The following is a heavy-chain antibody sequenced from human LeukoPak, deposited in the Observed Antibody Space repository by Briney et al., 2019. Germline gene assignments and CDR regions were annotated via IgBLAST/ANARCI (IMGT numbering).Heavy chain of an antibody. CDR1: GGSISSSNW. D-gene: IGHD1-1*01. Sequence: SETLSLTCAVSGGSISSSNWWSWVRQPPGKGLEWIGEIYHSGSTNYNPSLKSRVTISVDRSKNQFSLKLSSVTAADTAVYYCARVEELEPYYFDYWGQGTLVTVSS. CDR3: ARVEELEPYYFDY. CDR2: IYHSGST. J-gene: IGHJ4*02. V-gene: IGHV4-4*02.